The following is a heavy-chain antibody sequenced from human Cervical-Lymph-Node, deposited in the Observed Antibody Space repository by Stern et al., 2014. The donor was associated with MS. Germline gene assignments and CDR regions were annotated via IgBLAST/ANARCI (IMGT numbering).Heavy chain of an antibody. CDR2: IYPGDSDA. CDR3: ATSSSGWYSSFDF. J-gene: IGHJ4*02. Sequence: VQLVQSGAEVKKPGESLTISCQGSGYSFTSHWIGWVRQMSGKGLEWMGVIYPGDSDARYSPSFQGQVTISADKSISTAYLQWSSLKASDTAMYYCATSSSGWYSSFDFWGQGTLVAVSS. CDR1: GYSFTSHW. D-gene: IGHD6-19*01. V-gene: IGHV5-51*01.